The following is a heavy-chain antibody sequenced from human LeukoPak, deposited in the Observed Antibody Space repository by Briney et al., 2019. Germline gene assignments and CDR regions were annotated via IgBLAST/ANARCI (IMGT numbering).Heavy chain of an antibody. Sequence: GESLKISCKASGYSFSNYWIGWVRQMPGKGLEWMGIIYPSDSDTRYSPSFQGQVTISADKSISTAYLQWRSLKASDTAMYYCARPSNSGYDFWGQGALVTVSS. V-gene: IGHV5-51*01. D-gene: IGHD5-12*01. J-gene: IGHJ4*02. CDR1: GYSFSNYW. CDR3: ARPSNSGYDF. CDR2: IYPSDSDT.